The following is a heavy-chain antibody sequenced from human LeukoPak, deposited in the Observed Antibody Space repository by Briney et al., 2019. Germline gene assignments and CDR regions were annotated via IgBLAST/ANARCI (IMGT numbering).Heavy chain of an antibody. Sequence: SETLSLTCTVSGGSISGYYWSWIRQPPGKGLEWIGYIYYSGSTNYNPSLKSRVTISVDRSKNQFSLKLSSVTAADTAVYYCARGSYSVDYSGQGTLVTVSS. CDR3: ARGSYSVDY. CDR2: IYYSGST. V-gene: IGHV4-59*01. CDR1: GGSISGYY. D-gene: IGHD1-26*01. J-gene: IGHJ4*02.